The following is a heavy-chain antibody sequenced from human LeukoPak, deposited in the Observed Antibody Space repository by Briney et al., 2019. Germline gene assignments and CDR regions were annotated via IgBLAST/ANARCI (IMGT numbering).Heavy chain of an antibody. J-gene: IGHJ2*01. CDR3: ARAIYSGYDRNWYFDL. D-gene: IGHD5-12*01. Sequence: GGSLRLSCAASGFTFSSYAMSWVRQAPGKGLEWVAFIRYDGSNKYYADSVKGRFTISRDNSKNTLYLQMNSLRVEDTAVYYCARAIYSGYDRNWYFDLWGRGTLVTVSS. V-gene: IGHV3-30*02. CDR1: GFTFSSYA. CDR2: IRYDGSNK.